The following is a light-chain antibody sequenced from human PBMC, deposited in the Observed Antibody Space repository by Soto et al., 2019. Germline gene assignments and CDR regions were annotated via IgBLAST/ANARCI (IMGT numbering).Light chain of an antibody. J-gene: IGKJ1*01. CDR3: QQSYSTPWT. CDR2: AAS. V-gene: IGKV1-39*01. Sequence: DIQITQSPSSLSASVGDRVTISCRTSQSISTYLNWYQQKPGKAPKLLIFAASSLQSGVPSRFSGSGSGTEFTLTIRSLQPEDFATYYCQQSYSTPWTFGQGTKVDIK. CDR1: QSISTY.